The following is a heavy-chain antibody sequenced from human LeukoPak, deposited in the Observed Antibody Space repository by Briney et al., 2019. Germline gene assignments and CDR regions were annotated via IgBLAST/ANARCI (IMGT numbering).Heavy chain of an antibody. V-gene: IGHV3-30*18. Sequence: QAGGSLRLSCAASGFTFSNYGMHWVRQAPGKGLEWVAVISYDGSNKYYADSVKGRFTISRDNSKNTLYLQMNSLRAEDTAVYYCAKDGVVVAAPFDYWGQGTLVTVSS. J-gene: IGHJ4*02. CDR3: AKDGVVVAAPFDY. CDR1: GFTFSNYG. D-gene: IGHD2-15*01. CDR2: ISYDGSNK.